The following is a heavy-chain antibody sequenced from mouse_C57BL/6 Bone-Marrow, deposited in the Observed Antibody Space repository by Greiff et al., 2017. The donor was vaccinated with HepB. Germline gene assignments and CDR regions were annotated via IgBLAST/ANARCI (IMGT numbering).Heavy chain of an antibody. CDR1: GYTFTSYW. D-gene: IGHD2-4*01. CDR3: ARSPIYYDYDRDAMDY. CDR2: IHPNSGST. J-gene: IGHJ4*01. V-gene: IGHV1-64*01. Sequence: QVQLQQPGAELVKPGASVKLSCKASGYTFTSYWMHWVKQRPGQGLEWIGMIHPNSGSTNYNEKFKSKATLTVDKSSSTAYMQLSSLTSEDSAVYYCARSPIYYDYDRDAMDYWGQGTSVTVSS.